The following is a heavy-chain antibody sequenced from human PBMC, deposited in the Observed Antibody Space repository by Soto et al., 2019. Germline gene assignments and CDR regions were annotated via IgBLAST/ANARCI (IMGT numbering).Heavy chain of an antibody. V-gene: IGHV4-4*02. Sequence: SETLSLTCAVSGGSISSSNWWSWVRQPPGKGLEWIGEIYHSGSTNYNPSLKSRVTISVDRSKNQFSLKLSSVTAADTAVYYCARGGSYYYDSSGYYVGYYYGMDVWGQGTTVTVSS. CDR3: ARGGSYYYDSSGYYVGYYYGMDV. J-gene: IGHJ6*02. D-gene: IGHD3-22*01. CDR2: IYHSGST. CDR1: GGSISSSNW.